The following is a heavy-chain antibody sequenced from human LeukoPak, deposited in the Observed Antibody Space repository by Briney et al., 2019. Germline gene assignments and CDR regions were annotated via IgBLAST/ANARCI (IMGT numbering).Heavy chain of an antibody. Sequence: SQTLSLTCAISGDSVSSNSAAWNWIRQSPSRGLEWLGRTYYRSKWYNDYAVSVKSRITINPDTSKNQFSLKLTSVTAADTAVYFCARVGDLFGAHRVPGLPPDYYYMDVWGKGTTVTVSS. J-gene: IGHJ6*03. D-gene: IGHD3-3*01. CDR3: ARVGDLFGAHRVPGLPPDYYYMDV. CDR2: TYYRSKWYN. V-gene: IGHV6-1*01. CDR1: GDSVSSNSAA.